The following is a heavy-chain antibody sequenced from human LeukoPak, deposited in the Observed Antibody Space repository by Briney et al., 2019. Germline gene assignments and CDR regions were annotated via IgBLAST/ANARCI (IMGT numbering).Heavy chain of an antibody. V-gene: IGHV4-39*01. CDR1: GGSISSSSYY. J-gene: IGHJ5*02. CDR2: IYYSGST. Sequence: PSETLSLTCTVSGGSISSSSYYWGWIRQPPGKGLEWIGSIYYSGSTYYNPSLKSRVTISVDTSKNQFSLKLSSVTAADTAVYYCARPGSWNWFDPWGQGTLVTVSS. CDR3: ARPGSWNWFDP. D-gene: IGHD6-6*01.